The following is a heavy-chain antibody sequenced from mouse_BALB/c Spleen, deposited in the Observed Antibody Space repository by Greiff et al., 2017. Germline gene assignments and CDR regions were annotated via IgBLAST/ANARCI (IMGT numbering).Heavy chain of an antibody. D-gene: IGHD2-2*01. CDR2: ISYSGST. Sequence: EVKLMESGPGLVKPSQSLSLTCTVTGYSITSDYAWNWIRQFPGNKLEWMGYISYSGSTSYNPSLKSRISITRDTSKNQFFLQLNSVTTEDTATYYCARGIYYGYGPGYFDVWGAGTTVTVSS. CDR3: ARGIYYGYGPGYFDV. J-gene: IGHJ1*01. CDR1: GYSITSDYA. V-gene: IGHV3-2*02.